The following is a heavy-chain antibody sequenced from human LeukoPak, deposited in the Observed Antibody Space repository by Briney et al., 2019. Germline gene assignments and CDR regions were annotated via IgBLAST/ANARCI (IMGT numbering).Heavy chain of an antibody. CDR1: GDTFNSHT. J-gene: IGHJ6*02. D-gene: IGHD3-3*01. Sequence: SVKVSCKVSGDTFNSHTINWVRQAPGQGLDWMGRITPFLGVPYYSQKFQGRVTITADKSANIAYMELNTLRPEDTAVYYCARDPSDYDFWSGTYYFSGLDVWGQGTSVTVSS. CDR2: ITPFLGVP. CDR3: ARDPSDYDFWSGTYYFSGLDV. V-gene: IGHV1-69*04.